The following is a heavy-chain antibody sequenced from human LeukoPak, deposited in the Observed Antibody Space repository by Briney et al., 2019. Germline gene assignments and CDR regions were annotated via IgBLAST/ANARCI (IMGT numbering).Heavy chain of an antibody. J-gene: IGHJ4*02. CDR3: ARWGSGWHYFDY. CDR1: GGSFSGYY. D-gene: IGHD6-19*01. V-gene: IGHV4-34*01. Sequence: SETLSLTCAVYGGSFSGYYWSWIRQPPGKGLEWIGEINHSGSTNYNPSLKSRVTISVDTSKNQFSLNLSSVTAADTAVYYCARWGSGWHYFDYWGQGTLVTVSS. CDR2: INHSGST.